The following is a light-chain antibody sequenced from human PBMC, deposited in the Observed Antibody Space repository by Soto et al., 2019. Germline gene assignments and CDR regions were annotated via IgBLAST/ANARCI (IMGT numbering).Light chain of an antibody. Sequence: EIVLTQSPATLSLSPGERATLSCRASQSVSSYLAWYQQKPGQAPRLLIYDASTRATGIPARFSGSGSGTDFTLTISSLEAEAVAFYYCQQRSDWPPLTFGGGTKVEIK. J-gene: IGKJ4*01. CDR3: QQRSDWPPLT. V-gene: IGKV3-11*01. CDR2: DAS. CDR1: QSVSSY.